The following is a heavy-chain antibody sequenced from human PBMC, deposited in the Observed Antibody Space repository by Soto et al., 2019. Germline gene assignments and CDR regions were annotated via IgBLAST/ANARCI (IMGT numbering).Heavy chain of an antibody. CDR2: IYSGGST. D-gene: IGHD3-22*01. Sequence: GGSLRLSCAASGFTVSSNYMSWVRQAPGKGLEWVSVIYSGGSTYYADSVKGRFTISRDNSKNTLYLQMNSLRAEDTAVYYCARDLYYDSSGYEGFDPWGQGTLVTVSS. J-gene: IGHJ5*02. V-gene: IGHV3-66*01. CDR1: GFTVSSNY. CDR3: ARDLYYDSSGYEGFDP.